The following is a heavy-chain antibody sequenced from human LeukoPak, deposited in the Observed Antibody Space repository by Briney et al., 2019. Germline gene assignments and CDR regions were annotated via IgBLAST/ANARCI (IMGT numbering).Heavy chain of an antibody. D-gene: IGHD6-6*01. CDR2: MNPNSGNT. J-gene: IGHJ4*02. CDR3: ATDLDGVDSSSSGADY. CDR1: GFTFTSYD. V-gene: IGHV1-8*01. Sequence: GASVKVSCKASGFTFTSYDINWVRQATGQGLEWMGWMNPNSGNTAYAQKFQGRVTMTRNTSISTAYMELSSLRSEDTAMYYCATDLDGVDSSSSGADYWGQGTLVTVSS.